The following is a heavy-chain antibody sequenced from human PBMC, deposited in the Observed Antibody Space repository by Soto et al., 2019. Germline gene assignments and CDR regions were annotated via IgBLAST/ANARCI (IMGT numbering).Heavy chain of an antibody. J-gene: IGHJ4*02. CDR3: VGGKYYFDY. CDR2: ISYDGSNK. V-gene: IGHV3-30*03. D-gene: IGHD3-10*01. CDR1: GFPFSSYG. Sequence: QVQLVESGGGVVQPGRSLRLSCAASGFPFSSYGMHWVREAPGKGLEWVAVISYDGSNKYYADYVKGRFTISRDNSASTLYLQMNSLRPEDTALYYCVGGKYYFDYRCPGTLVSVS.